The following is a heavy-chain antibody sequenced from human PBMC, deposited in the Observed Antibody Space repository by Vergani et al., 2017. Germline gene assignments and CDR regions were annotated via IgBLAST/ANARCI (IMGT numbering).Heavy chain of an antibody. V-gene: IGHV4-59*01. CDR3: ARDAAYNWFDP. J-gene: IGHJ5*02. Sequence: QVQLPESGPGLVKPSETLSLTCTVSGGSISSYYWSWIRQPPGKGLEWIGYIYYSGSTNYNPSLKSRVTISVDTSKNQFSLKLSSVTAADTAVYYCARDAAYNWFDPWGQGTLVTVSS. D-gene: IGHD6-25*01. CDR2: IYYSGST. CDR1: GGSISSYY.